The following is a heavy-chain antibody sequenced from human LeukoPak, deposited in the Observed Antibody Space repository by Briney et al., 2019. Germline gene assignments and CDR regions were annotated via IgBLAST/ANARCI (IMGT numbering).Heavy chain of an antibody. Sequence: GGSLRLSCAASGFTFSSYSMNWVRQAPGKGLEWVSSISSSSSYIYYADSVKGRFTISRDNSKNTLYLQMNSLRAEDTAVYYCAKALGVRGVFDYWGQGTLVTVSS. V-gene: IGHV3-21*04. D-gene: IGHD3-10*01. CDR1: GFTFSSYS. J-gene: IGHJ4*02. CDR3: AKALGVRGVFDY. CDR2: ISSSSSYI.